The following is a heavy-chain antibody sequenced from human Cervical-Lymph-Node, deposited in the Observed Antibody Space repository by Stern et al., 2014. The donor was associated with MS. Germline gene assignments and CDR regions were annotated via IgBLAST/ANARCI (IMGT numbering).Heavy chain of an antibody. D-gene: IGHD1-20*01. V-gene: IGHV1-69*01. Sequence: VKLVQSGAEVKMPGSSVKVSCKASGGTFSTYAISWVRQDPGQGLEWMGWIAPIFGTANYAQKFEGRVASTADEATSTAYMELSSLRSEDTAVYYCAREYNWNDRFYGMDVWGQGTTVTVSS. CDR2: IAPIFGTA. CDR1: GGTFSTYA. CDR3: AREYNWNDRFYGMDV. J-gene: IGHJ6*02.